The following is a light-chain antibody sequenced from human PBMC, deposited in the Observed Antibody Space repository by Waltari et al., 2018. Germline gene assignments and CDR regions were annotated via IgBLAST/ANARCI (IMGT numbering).Light chain of an antibody. V-gene: IGKV1-33*01. J-gene: IGKJ4*01. CDR3: QQYDDLPPLS. CDR2: DAS. CDR1: QDIINY. Sequence: DIQMTQSPSSLSASVGDRVTITCQASQDIINYLNWYQQKPGKAPKLLIYDASNLETGVLSRFSGSGSGTDFTFTISSLQPEDIATYYCQQYDDLPPLSFGGGTKVEIK.